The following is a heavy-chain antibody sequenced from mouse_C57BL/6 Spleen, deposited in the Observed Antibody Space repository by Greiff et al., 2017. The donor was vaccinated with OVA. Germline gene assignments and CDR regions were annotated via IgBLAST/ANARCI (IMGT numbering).Heavy chain of an antibody. CDR2: INPGSGGT. J-gene: IGHJ4*01. V-gene: IGHV1-54*01. CDR1: GYAFTNYL. CDR3: ARVRGYYAMDY. Sequence: VQLQESGAELVRPGTSVKVSCKASGYAFTNYLIEWVKQRPGQGLEWIGVINPGSGGTNYNEKFKGKATLTADKSSSTAYMQLSSLTSEDSAVYFCARVRGYYAMDYWGQGTSVTVSS.